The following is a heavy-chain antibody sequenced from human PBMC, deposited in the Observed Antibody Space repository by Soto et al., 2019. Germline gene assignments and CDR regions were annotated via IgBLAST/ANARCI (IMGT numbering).Heavy chain of an antibody. CDR2: IRSKAYGGTT. CDR3: TRAGSLQWLVPQDN. Sequence: GGSLRLSCTASGFTFGDYAMSWFRQAPGKGLEWVGFIRSKAYGGTTEYAASEKGRFTISRDDSKSIDYLQMNSLKTEDTAVYYCTRAGSLQWLVPQDNWGQGTLVTVSS. CDR1: GFTFGDYA. J-gene: IGHJ4*02. V-gene: IGHV3-49*03. D-gene: IGHD6-19*01.